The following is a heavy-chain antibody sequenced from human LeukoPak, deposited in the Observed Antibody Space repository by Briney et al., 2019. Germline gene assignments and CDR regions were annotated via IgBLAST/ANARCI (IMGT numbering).Heavy chain of an antibody. D-gene: IGHD5-24*01. CDR3: ARRRDGYNFFGLGAFDI. Sequence: GESLKISCKGSGYSFTSYWIGWVRQMPGKGLEWMGIIYPGDSGTRYSPSFQGQVTISADKSISTAYLQWSSLKASDTAMYYCARRRDGYNFFGLGAFDIWGQGTMVTVSS. CDR2: IYPGDSGT. CDR1: GYSFTSYW. J-gene: IGHJ3*02. V-gene: IGHV5-51*01.